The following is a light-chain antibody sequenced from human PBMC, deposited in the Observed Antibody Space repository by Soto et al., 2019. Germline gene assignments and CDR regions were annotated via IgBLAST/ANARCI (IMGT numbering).Light chain of an antibody. CDR2: NDS. Sequence: QSVLTQPPSVSGAPGQRVTISCSGSTSNIGSNYFVHWYQQHPGTAPKLLLYNDSDRPSGVPDRFSGSRSGTSASLAITGLQVEDEAYYYCQSYDPALGRXFGGGXKVTVL. J-gene: IGLJ2*01. CDR1: TSNIGSNYF. V-gene: IGLV1-40*01. CDR3: QSYDPALGRX.